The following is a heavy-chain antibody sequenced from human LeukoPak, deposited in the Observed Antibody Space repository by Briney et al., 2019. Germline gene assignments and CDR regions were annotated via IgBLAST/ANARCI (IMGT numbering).Heavy chain of an antibody. CDR3: GGFGYEAGVDL. CDR2: IKPDGSET. V-gene: IGHV3-7*01. D-gene: IGHD2-15*01. CDR1: GFMFSTYW. J-gene: IGHJ4*02. Sequence: GGSLRLSCAASGFMFSTYWMTWVRQAPGKGPEWVANIKPDGSETYYVDAVKGRFTISRDNTKNLLYLQMNNLRGEDAAVYHCGGFGYEAGVDLWGQGTLVTVPS.